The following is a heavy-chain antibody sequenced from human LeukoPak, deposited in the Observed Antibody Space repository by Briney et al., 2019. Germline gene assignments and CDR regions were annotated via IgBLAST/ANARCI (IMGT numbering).Heavy chain of an antibody. D-gene: IGHD6-19*01. CDR1: GFTFSTYS. J-gene: IGHJ4*02. Sequence: GGSLRLSCAASGFTFSTYSMNWVRQAPGKGLEWVSAISGSGGSTYYADSVKGRFTISRDNSKNTLYLQMNSLRAEDTAVYYCAKVYSSGWYDLFDYWGQGTLVTVSS. V-gene: IGHV3-23*01. CDR2: ISGSGGST. CDR3: AKVYSSGWYDLFDY.